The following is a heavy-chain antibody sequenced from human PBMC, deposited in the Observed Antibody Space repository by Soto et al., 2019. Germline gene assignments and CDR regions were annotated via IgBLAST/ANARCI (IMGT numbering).Heavy chain of an antibody. V-gene: IGHV3-11*01. CDR3: ARDPDTSGKIDY. CDR1: GFICNMKY. J-gene: IGHJ4*02. Sequence: VRLSCAASGFICNMKYMSWVRRAPGKGLEWVAYITSSGGALFYADSVKGRFTISRDNAKNSLYLEMISLRAEDTAVYYCARDPDTSGKIDYWGQGTLVTVSS. CDR2: ITSSGGAL. D-gene: IGHD3-10*01.